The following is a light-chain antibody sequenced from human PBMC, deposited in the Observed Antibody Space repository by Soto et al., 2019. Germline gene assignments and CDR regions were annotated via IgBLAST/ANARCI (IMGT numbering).Light chain of an antibody. CDR2: DAS. V-gene: IGKV1-33*01. Sequence: DIQMTQSPSSLSASVGDRVTITCQASQDISNYLNWYQQKPGKAPKLLIYDASNLETGVPSRFSGSRSGTDFTFTISSLQPEDIATYYCQQYDNLPPRITFGPGTKVDIK. J-gene: IGKJ3*01. CDR1: QDISNY. CDR3: QQYDNLPPRIT.